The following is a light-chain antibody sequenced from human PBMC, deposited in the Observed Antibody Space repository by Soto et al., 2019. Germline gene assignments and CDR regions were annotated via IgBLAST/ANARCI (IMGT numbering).Light chain of an antibody. Sequence: EIVLTQSPATLSLSPGERATLTCRASQSVSSYLNWYQQKPGQAPTLLIYDASNMATGIPARFSGSGSGTDFTLTISSLEPEDCAVYYCQQRSNWPRTFGGGTKVEIK. CDR2: DAS. CDR1: QSVSSY. V-gene: IGKV3-11*01. CDR3: QQRSNWPRT. J-gene: IGKJ4*01.